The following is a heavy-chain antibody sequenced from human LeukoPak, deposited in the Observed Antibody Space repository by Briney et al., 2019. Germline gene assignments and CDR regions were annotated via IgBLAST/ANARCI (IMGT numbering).Heavy chain of an antibody. CDR1: GFTFSSYW. J-gene: IGHJ6*03. Sequence: GGSLRLSCAASGFTFSSYWMSWVRQAPGKGLDWVANIKQDGSEKYYVDSVKGRFTISRDNAKNSLYLQMNSLRAEDTAVYYCARDCAYRSGIWYYYYMDVWGKGTTVTVSS. CDR2: IKQDGSEK. V-gene: IGHV3-7*01. CDR3: ARDCAYRSGIWYYYYMDV. D-gene: IGHD3-10*01.